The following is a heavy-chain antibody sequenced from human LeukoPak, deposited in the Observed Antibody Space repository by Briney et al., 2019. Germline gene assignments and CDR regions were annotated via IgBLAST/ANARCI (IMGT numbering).Heavy chain of an antibody. CDR2: IYSSGST. CDR3: ARQDYTTGWYFLDQ. Sequence: KPSETLSLTGTVSGGSISRYHWSWVRQPPGKGLEWIGYIYSSGSTNYNPSLKSRVTISLDTSKNQFSLRLSSVTAADTAMYYCARQDYTTGWYFLDQWGQGTLVTVSS. J-gene: IGHJ4*02. V-gene: IGHV4-59*01. D-gene: IGHD6-19*01. CDR1: GGSISRYH.